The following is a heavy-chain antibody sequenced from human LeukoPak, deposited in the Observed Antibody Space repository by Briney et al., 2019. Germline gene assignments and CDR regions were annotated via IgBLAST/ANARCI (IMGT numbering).Heavy chain of an antibody. D-gene: IGHD3-22*01. V-gene: IGHV1-18*01. Sequence: ASVKVSCKASGYTFTSYGISWVRQAPGQGLEWMGWISAYNGITNYAQKLQGRVTMTTDTSTSTAYMELRSLRSDDTAVYYCARGAHYYDSSGLDYWGQGTLVTVSS. J-gene: IGHJ4*02. CDR1: GYTFTSYG. CDR2: ISAYNGIT. CDR3: ARGAHYYDSSGLDY.